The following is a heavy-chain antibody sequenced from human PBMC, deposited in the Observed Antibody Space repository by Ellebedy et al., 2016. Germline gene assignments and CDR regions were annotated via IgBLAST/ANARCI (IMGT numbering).Heavy chain of an antibody. D-gene: IGHD3-16*01. CDR2: ISSSSSYI. CDR1: GFPFSTSS. V-gene: IGHV3-21*01. Sequence: GESLKISXAASGFPFSTSSINWVRQAPGKGLEWVSSISSSSSYIYYADSVKGRFTISRDNAKNSLYLQMNSLRAEDTAVYYCARDRGGLYYYGMDVWGQGTTVTVSS. CDR3: ARDRGGLYYYGMDV. J-gene: IGHJ6*02.